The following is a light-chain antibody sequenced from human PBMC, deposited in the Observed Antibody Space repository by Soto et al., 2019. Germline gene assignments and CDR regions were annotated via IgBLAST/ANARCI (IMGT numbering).Light chain of an antibody. CDR2: KVS. CDR1: QSLVYSDGNTY. CDR3: MQGISFT. V-gene: IGKV2-30*01. J-gene: IGKJ1*01. Sequence: VLTQSPLSLSVTLGQPASISCRSSQSLVYSDGNTYLNWFHQRPGQSPRRLIHKVSNRDSGVPDRFSGSGSDTDFTLSISRVEADDVGVFYCMQGISFTFGQGTKVDIK.